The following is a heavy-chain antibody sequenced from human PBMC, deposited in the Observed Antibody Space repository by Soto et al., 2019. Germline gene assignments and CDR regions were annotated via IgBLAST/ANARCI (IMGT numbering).Heavy chain of an antibody. CDR1: GFTFSDYV. CDR2: ISDGGERT. J-gene: IGHJ6*02. Sequence: EVLLLESGGDSVQPGGSLRLSCVASGFTFSDYVMSWVRQVPGKGLEWVSSISDGGERTDYRDSVRGRFTISRDNARFTLHLQMNSLRVNDTATYLCARDRSTDFGLDVLGQGTTVNVSS. V-gene: IGHV3-23*01. D-gene: IGHD3-3*01. CDR3: ARDRSTDFGLDV.